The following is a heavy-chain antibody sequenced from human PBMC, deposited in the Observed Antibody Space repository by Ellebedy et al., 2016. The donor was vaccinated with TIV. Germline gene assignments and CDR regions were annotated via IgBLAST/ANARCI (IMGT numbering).Heavy chain of an antibody. J-gene: IGHJ3*01. CDR2: IYYSGTT. D-gene: IGHD4-17*01. V-gene: IGHV4-31*02. Sequence: LRLSCAASGFTFSSFAMHWVRQAPGKGLEWLGHIYYSGTTYYNPSLKSRVDISVDMSENHFSLKMTSVTAADTAMYYCVRDFHDYGVDPFDVWGQGTMVTVSS. CDR1: GFTFSSFAM. CDR3: VRDFHDYGVDPFDV.